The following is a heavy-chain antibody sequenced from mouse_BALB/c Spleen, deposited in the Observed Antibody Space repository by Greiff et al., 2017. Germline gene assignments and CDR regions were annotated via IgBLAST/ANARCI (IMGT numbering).Heavy chain of an antibody. V-gene: IGHV5-4*02. J-gene: IGHJ4*01. CDR2: ISDGGSYT. CDR3: AREGGNYYAMDY. CDR1: GFTFSDYY. Sequence: EVQLVESGGGLVKPGGSLKLSCAASGFTFSDYYMYWVRQTPEKRLEWVATISDGGSYTYYPDSVKGRFTISRDNAKNNLYLQMSSLKSEDTAMYYCAREGGNYYAMDYWGQGTSVTVSS. D-gene: IGHD2-1*01.